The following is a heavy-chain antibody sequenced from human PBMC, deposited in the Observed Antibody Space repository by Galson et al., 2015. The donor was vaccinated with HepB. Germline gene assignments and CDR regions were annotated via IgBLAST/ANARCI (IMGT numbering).Heavy chain of an antibody. CDR1: GNTFIDYH. Sequence: SVKVSCKASGNTFIDYHIDWVRQAPGQGLEWMGRINPNSGGTNYAQRFQGRVTMTRDTSISTAYMDLTRLRSNNTAVYYCARVVRSSITIFGGAYYYMDVWGKGTTVTVSS. CDR3: ARVVRSSITIFGGAYYYMDV. V-gene: IGHV1-2*06. CDR2: INPNSGGT. D-gene: IGHD3-3*01. J-gene: IGHJ6*03.